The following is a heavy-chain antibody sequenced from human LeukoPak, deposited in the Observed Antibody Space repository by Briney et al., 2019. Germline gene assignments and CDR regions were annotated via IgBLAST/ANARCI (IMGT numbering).Heavy chain of an antibody. J-gene: IGHJ6*02. CDR2: INPNSGGT. Sequence: ASVKVSCKASGYTFTGYYMHWVRQAPGQGLEWMGWINPNSGGTNYAQKFQGWVTMTRDTSISTAYMELSRLRSDDTAVYYCAGAKYCSGGSCLAHDYYYGMDVWGQGTTVTVSS. CDR1: GYTFTGYY. CDR3: AGAKYCSGGSCLAHDYYYGMDV. D-gene: IGHD2-15*01. V-gene: IGHV1-2*04.